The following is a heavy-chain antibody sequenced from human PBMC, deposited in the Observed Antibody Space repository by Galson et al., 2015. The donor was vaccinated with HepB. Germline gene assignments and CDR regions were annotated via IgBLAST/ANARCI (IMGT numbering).Heavy chain of an antibody. CDR1: GYTFTDYD. V-gene: IGHV1-8*01. Sequence: SVKVSCKASGYTFTDYDINWVRQSTGQGLEWMGWMNPYSGNTGYAQNFEGRATMTRDRSMSTAYMEISSLTFEDTAVYFCARGWGEYGDYVLYGMDDWGQGATVTVAS. J-gene: IGHJ6*02. D-gene: IGHD3-16*01. CDR2: MNPYSGNT. CDR3: ARGWGEYGDYVLYGMDD.